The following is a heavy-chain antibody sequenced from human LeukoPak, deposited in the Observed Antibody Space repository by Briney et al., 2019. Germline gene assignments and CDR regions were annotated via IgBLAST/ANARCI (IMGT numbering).Heavy chain of an antibody. Sequence: GGSLRLSCAASGFTFSNYDMHWVRQAPGKGLEWVAGVRYDGSDKFHEDYVKGRFTISRDNSKNTVTLQMNSLRAEDTAVYYCARDLYDHFLDYWGQGTVVTVSS. CDR3: ARDLYDHFLDY. J-gene: IGHJ4*02. D-gene: IGHD1-1*01. CDR2: VRYDGSDK. CDR1: GFTFSNYD. V-gene: IGHV3-33*01.